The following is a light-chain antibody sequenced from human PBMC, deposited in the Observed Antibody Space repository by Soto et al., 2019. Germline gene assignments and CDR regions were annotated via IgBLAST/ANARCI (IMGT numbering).Light chain of an antibody. Sequence: EVVLTQSPGTLSLSPGERATLSCRASQSVTSDYLAWYQQKPGQAPSLLIYGASSRATGIPDRFSGSGSGTDLTLTIRRLEPEDFAVYYCQQYGGVPSTFGPGTKVDIK. CDR2: GAS. CDR1: QSVTSDY. V-gene: IGKV3-20*01. J-gene: IGKJ3*01. CDR3: QQYGGVPST.